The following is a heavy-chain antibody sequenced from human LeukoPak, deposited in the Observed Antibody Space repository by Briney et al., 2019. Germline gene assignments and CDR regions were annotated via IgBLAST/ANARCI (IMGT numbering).Heavy chain of an antibody. CDR3: ARGPHKRTYDRDNWFDP. CDR1: GYTFTSYG. J-gene: IGHJ5*02. Sequence: ASVKVSCKASGYTFTSYGISWVRQAPGQGLEWMGWISAYNGNTNHAQKFQGRVTMTRDMSTSTVYMELSSLRSEDTAVYYCARGPHKRTYDRDNWFDPWGQGTLVTVSS. V-gene: IGHV1-18*01. CDR2: ISAYNGNT. D-gene: IGHD3-3*01.